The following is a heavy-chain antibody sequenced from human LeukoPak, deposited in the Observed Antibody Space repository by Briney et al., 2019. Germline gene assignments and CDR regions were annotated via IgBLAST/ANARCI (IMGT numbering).Heavy chain of an antibody. CDR3: AKDPTRPDYDFWSGYYFDY. CDR1: GFTFSSYD. Sequence: GGSLRLSCAASGFTFSSYDMHWVRQATGKGLEWVSAIGTAGDTYYPGSVKGRFTISRENAKNSLYLQMNNLRAGDTAVYYCAKDPTRPDYDFWSGYYFDYWGQGTLVTVSS. D-gene: IGHD3-3*01. V-gene: IGHV3-13*01. J-gene: IGHJ4*02. CDR2: IGTAGDT.